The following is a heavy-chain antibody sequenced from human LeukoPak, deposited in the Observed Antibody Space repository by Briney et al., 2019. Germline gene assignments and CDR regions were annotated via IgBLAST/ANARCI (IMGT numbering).Heavy chain of an antibody. Sequence: SETLSLTCAVYGGSFSGYYWSWIRQPPGKGLEWIGEINHSGSTNYNPSLKSRVTISVDTSKNQFSLKLSSVTAADTAVYYCARVWWELRGFDYWGQGTLVTVSS. J-gene: IGHJ4*02. D-gene: IGHD1-26*01. CDR2: INHSGST. CDR3: ARVWWELRGFDY. CDR1: GGSFSGYY. V-gene: IGHV4-34*01.